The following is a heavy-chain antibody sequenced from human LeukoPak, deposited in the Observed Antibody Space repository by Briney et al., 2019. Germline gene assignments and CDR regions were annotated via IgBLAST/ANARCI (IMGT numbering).Heavy chain of an antibody. CDR2: ISSSSSYI. D-gene: IGHD5-18*01. J-gene: IGHJ3*02. CDR1: GFTFSSYS. CDR3: ARESGLYSYGYWDAFDI. V-gene: IGHV3-21*01. Sequence: PGGSLRLSCAASGFTFSSYSMNWVRQAPGKGLEWVSSISSSSSYIYYADSVKGRFTISRDNAKNSLYLQMNSLRAEDTAVYYCARESGLYSYGYWDAFDIWGQGTMVTVSS.